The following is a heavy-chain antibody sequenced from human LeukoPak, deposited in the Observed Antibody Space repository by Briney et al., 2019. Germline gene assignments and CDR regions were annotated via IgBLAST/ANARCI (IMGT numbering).Heavy chain of an antibody. V-gene: IGHV1-69*13. Sequence: SVKVSCKASGGTFSSYAISWVRLAPGQGLEWMGGIIPIFGTANYAQKFQGRVTITADESTSTAYMELSSLRSEDTAVYYCARGVTRGYSPSLYWGQGTLVTVSS. D-gene: IGHD5-18*01. J-gene: IGHJ4*02. CDR1: GGTFSSYA. CDR3: ARGVTRGYSPSLY. CDR2: IIPIFGTA.